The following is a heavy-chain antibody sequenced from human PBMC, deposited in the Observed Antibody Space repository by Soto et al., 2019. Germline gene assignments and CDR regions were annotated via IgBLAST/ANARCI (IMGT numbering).Heavy chain of an antibody. Sequence: QVQLQESGPGLVKPSETLSLTCTVSRGSNSAYYWSWIRQSPGKGLEWLGYIFYSGNTKYNPFLKSRVSISVDPSKNQFSLKLTSVTAADTAVYYCVREGGGYRFDYWGQGILVTVSS. CDR1: RGSNSAYY. D-gene: IGHD1-26*01. CDR3: VREGGGYRFDY. V-gene: IGHV4-59*12. CDR2: IFYSGNT. J-gene: IGHJ4*02.